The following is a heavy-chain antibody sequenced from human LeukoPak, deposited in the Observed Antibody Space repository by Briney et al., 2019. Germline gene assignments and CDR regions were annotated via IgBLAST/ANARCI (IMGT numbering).Heavy chain of an antibody. CDR1: GYTFTGYY. Sequence: GASVKVSCKASGYTFTGYYMHLVRQAPGQGLEWMGWINPNSGGTNYAQKFQGRVTMTRDTSISTAYMELSRLRSDDTAVYYCAREWGCSSTSCYSGGLGYYYYYMDVWGKVTTVTVSS. CDR2: INPNSGGT. D-gene: IGHD2-2*02. CDR3: AREWGCSSTSCYSGGLGYYYYYMDV. J-gene: IGHJ6*03. V-gene: IGHV1-2*02.